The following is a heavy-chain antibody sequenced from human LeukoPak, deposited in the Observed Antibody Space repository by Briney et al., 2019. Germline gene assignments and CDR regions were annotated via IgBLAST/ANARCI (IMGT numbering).Heavy chain of an antibody. CDR2: MHPGNGNT. D-gene: IGHD2-21*02. J-gene: IGHJ4*02. V-gene: IGHV1-2*02. Sequence: ASVKVSCKASGYSYISNHIQWVRQAPGLGPEWMGWMHPGNGNTRYAEKFQGRVTMTRDTSINTAYMDLSSLRSDDTAVYYCAREGSYCVGGDCYSFDFWGQGTLITVSS. CDR3: AREGSYCVGGDCYSFDF. CDR1: GYSYISNH.